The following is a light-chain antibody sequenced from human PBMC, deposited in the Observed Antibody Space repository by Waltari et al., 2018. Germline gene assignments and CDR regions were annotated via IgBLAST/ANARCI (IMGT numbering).Light chain of an antibody. CDR1: TSNIGAGPD. Sequence: QSVLTQPPSVSGTPGQRVTISCSGSTSNIGAGPDVHWYQHLPGTAPKLLIYGTNHRPSGVPYRFSGSKSGTSASLAITGLQADDEADYFCQSFDNMLSGGVVFGGGTKLAVL. CDR2: GTN. J-gene: IGLJ2*01. V-gene: IGLV1-40*01. CDR3: QSFDNMLSGGVV.